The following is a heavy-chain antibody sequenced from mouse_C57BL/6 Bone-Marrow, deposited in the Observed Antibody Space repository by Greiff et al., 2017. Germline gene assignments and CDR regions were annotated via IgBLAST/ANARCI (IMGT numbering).Heavy chain of an antibody. CDR3: ASLNWYYYAMDY. Sequence: QVQLQQSGPELVKPGASVKISCKASGYAFSSSWMNWVKQRPGKGLEWIGRIYPGDGDTNYNGKFKGKATLTADKSSSTAYMQLSSLTSEDSAVYFCASLNWYYYAMDYWGQGTSVTVSS. D-gene: IGHD4-1*01. CDR2: IYPGDGDT. V-gene: IGHV1-82*01. CDR1: GYAFSSSW. J-gene: IGHJ4*01.